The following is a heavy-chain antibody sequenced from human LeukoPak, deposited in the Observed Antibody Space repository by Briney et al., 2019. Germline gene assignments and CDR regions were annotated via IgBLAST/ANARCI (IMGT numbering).Heavy chain of an antibody. CDR3: AKDFYDFGGYFDY. J-gene: IGHJ4*02. V-gene: IGHV3-30*18. Sequence: GGSLRLSCAASGFTFSSYGMHWVRQAPGKGPEWVAVISYDGSNKYYADSVKGRFTISRDNSKNTLYLQMNSLRAEDTAVYYCAKDFYDFGGYFDYWGQGTLVTVSS. CDR1: GFTFSSYG. CDR2: ISYDGSNK. D-gene: IGHD3-3*01.